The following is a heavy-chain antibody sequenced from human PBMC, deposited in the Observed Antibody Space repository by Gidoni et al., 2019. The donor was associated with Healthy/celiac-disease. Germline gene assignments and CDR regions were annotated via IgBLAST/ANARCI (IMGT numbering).Heavy chain of an antibody. J-gene: IGHJ4*02. CDR3: ARVWQITMVRGGIFDY. CDR2: ISYDGSNK. V-gene: IGHV3-30-3*01. Sequence: QVQLVESGGGVVQPGRSLRLSCAASGFTFSRYAMHWVRQAPGKGLEWVAVISYDGSNKYYADSVKGRFTISRDNSKNTLYLQMNSLRAEDTAVYYCARVWQITMVRGGIFDYWGQGTLVTVSS. D-gene: IGHD3-10*01. CDR1: GFTFSRYA.